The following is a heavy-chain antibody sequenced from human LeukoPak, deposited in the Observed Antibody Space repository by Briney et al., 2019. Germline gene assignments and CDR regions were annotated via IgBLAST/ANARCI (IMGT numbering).Heavy chain of an antibody. D-gene: IGHD6-13*01. CDR1: GGSISSSSYY. CDR3: ERERSAAAGILNWFDP. V-gene: IGHV4-39*02. J-gene: IGHJ5*02. CDR2: IYYSGST. Sequence: SETLSLTRTVSGGSISSSSYYWGWIRQPPGKGLEWIGSIYYSGSTYYNPSLKSRVTISVDTSKNQFSLKLSSVTAADTAVYYCERERSAAAGILNWFDPWGQATLVTVSP.